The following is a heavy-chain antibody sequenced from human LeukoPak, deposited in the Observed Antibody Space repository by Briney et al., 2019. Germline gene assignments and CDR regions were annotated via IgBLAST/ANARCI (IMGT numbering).Heavy chain of an antibody. V-gene: IGHV3-73*01. D-gene: IGHD4-17*01. J-gene: IGHJ6*03. CDR3: TPSRDYGDYYSPVGYYYYYMDV. CDR1: GFTFSGSA. Sequence: GGSLRLSCAASGFTFSGSAMHWVRQASGQGLEWVGRIRSKANSYATAYAASVKGRFTISRDDSKNTAYLQMNSLKTEDTAVYYCTPSRDYGDYYSPVGYYYYYMDVWGKGTTVTISS. CDR2: IRSKANSYAT.